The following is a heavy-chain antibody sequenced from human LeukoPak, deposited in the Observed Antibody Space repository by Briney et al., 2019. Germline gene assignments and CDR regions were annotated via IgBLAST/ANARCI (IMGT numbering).Heavy chain of an antibody. CDR1: GGSISSYS. Sequence: SETLSLTCSVSGGSISSYSWRWIRQPPGKGVEGIGYLYESGMTNYKASLNSRVTMSVDTSKNHFSLRLTSVPAADTAVYYCATQELLPTALNAFDIWGQGTLVTVSS. V-gene: IGHV4-59*08. CDR2: LYESGMT. J-gene: IGHJ3*02. CDR3: ATQELLPTALNAFDI. D-gene: IGHD2-2*01.